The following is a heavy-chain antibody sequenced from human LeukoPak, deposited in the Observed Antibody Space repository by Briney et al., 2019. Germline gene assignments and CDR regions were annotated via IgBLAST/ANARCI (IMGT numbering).Heavy chain of an antibody. CDR1: GGTFSSYA. J-gene: IGHJ4*02. CDR2: IIPIFGTA. V-gene: IGHV1-69*13. CDR3: ASRMTTVKTFIFDY. Sequence: ASVKVSCKASGGTFSSYAISWVRQAPGQGLEWMGGIIPIFGTANYAQKFQGRVTITADESTSTAHMELSSLRSEGTAVYYCASRMTTVKTFIFDYWGQGTLVTVSS. D-gene: IGHD4-17*01.